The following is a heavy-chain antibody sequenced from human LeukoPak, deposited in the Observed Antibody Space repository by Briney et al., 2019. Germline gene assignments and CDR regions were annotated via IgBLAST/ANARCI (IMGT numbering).Heavy chain of an antibody. CDR3: AKGYDFWSGYYLVPYYFDY. D-gene: IGHD3-3*01. J-gene: IGHJ4*02. V-gene: IGHV3-23*01. Sequence: GGSLRLSCAASGFTFSSYAMSWVRQAPGKGLEWVSAISGSGGSTYYADSVKGRFTISRDNSKNTLYLQMNSLGAEDTAVYYCAKGYDFWSGYYLVPYYFDYWGQGTLVTVSS. CDR1: GFTFSSYA. CDR2: ISGSGGST.